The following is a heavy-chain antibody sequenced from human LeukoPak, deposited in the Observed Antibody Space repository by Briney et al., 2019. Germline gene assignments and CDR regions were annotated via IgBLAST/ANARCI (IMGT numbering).Heavy chain of an antibody. D-gene: IGHD3-22*01. CDR3: ARGPYYYDSSGYLAYDY. CDR2: IYYSGST. Sequence: SGTLSLTCTVSGGSISSSSYYWGWIRQPPGKGLEWIGSIYYSGSTYYNPSLKSRVTISVDTSKNQFSLKLSSVTAADTAVYYCARGPYYYDSSGYLAYDYWGQGTLVTVSS. V-gene: IGHV4-39*01. CDR1: GGSISSSSYY. J-gene: IGHJ4*02.